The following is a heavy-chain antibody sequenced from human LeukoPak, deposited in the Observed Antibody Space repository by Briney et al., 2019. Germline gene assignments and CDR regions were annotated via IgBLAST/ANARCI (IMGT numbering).Heavy chain of an antibody. CDR2: ITRKHNSFAT. Sequence: GGSLRLSCAASGFTFSGSAMHWVRQASGKWLEWVGRITRKHNSFATAYAASVKGRSTISTDDSKNTAYLQMNSLKTEDTAVYYCAITGSGYYLGGFDYWGQGTLVTASS. V-gene: IGHV3-73*01. J-gene: IGHJ4*02. D-gene: IGHD3-22*01. CDR3: AITGSGYYLGGFDY. CDR1: GFTFSGSA.